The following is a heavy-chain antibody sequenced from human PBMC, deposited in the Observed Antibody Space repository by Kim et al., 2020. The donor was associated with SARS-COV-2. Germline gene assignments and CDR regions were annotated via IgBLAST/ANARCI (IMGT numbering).Heavy chain of an antibody. Sequence: GGSLRLSCAASGFTFSTYSMNWVRQAPGKGLEWVSYISSSSRTIYYADSVKGRFTISRDNAKNSLYLQMNSLRDEDTAVYYCARVSAYYDFWSGYIGYWGQGTLVTVSS. CDR3: ARVSAYYDFWSGYIGY. CDR1: GFTFSTYS. CDR2: ISSSSRTI. D-gene: IGHD3-3*01. V-gene: IGHV3-48*02. J-gene: IGHJ4*02.